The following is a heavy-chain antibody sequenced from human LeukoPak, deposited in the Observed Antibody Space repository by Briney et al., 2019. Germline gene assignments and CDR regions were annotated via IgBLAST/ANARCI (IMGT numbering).Heavy chain of an antibody. CDR2: IYSGGST. V-gene: IGHV3-53*01. Sequence: PGGSLRLSCTVSGFTVSSNSMSWVRQAPGKGLEWVSFIYSGGSTHYSDSVKGRFTISRDNSKNTLYLQMNSLRAEDTAVYYCARAIWFGEPDDAFDIWGQGTMVTVSS. CDR1: GFTVSSNS. J-gene: IGHJ3*02. D-gene: IGHD3-10*01. CDR3: ARAIWFGEPDDAFDI.